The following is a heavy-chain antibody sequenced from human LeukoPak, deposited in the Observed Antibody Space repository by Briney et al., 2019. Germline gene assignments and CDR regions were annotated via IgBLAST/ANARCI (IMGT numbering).Heavy chain of an antibody. CDR2: INSDGSST. Sequence: PGGSLRLSCAASGFTFSSYWMHWVRHAPGKGLVWVSRINSDGSSTSYADSVKGRFTISRDNSKNTLYLQMNSLRAEDTAVYYCAKDQRHERCIGVCSSGIDYWGQGTLVTVSS. D-gene: IGHD2-8*01. J-gene: IGHJ4*02. V-gene: IGHV3-74*01. CDR3: AKDQRHERCIGVCSSGIDY. CDR1: GFTFSSYW.